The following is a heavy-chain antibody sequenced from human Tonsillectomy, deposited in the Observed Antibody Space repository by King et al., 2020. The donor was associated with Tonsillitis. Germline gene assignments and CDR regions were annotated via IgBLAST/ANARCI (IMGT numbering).Heavy chain of an antibody. CDR2: IKSKTDGGTI. D-gene: IGHD3-9*01. Sequence: VQLVESGGGLVKPGGSLRLSCAASGFTFSSAWMNWVRQAPGKGLEWVGRIKSKTDGGTIDYAAPVKGRFTNPRDDSKNTLYLQMNSLKTEDTAIYYCTTEGYYDTRHWGQGTLVTVSS. J-gene: IGHJ4*02. CDR3: TTEGYYDTRH. V-gene: IGHV3-15*07. CDR1: GFTFSSAW.